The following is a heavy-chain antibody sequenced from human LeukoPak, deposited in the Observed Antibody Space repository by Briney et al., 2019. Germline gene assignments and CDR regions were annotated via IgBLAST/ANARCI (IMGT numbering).Heavy chain of an antibody. CDR1: GFSFSYAW. J-gene: IGHJ4*02. V-gene: IGHV3-15*01. CDR3: TTGTSLESGAAPRSDY. D-gene: IGHD1-26*01. CDR2: IKSKNDGGTT. Sequence: GGSLRLSCAASGFSFSYAWMSWVRQAPGKGLEWVGRIKSKNDGGTTDFAAPVKGRFSISRDDSKNTVYLQMNSLKTEDTAMYYCTTGTSLESGAAPRSDYWGQGTLVTVSS.